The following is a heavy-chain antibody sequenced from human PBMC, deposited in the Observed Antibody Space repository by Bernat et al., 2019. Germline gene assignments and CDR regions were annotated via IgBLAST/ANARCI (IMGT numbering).Heavy chain of an antibody. V-gene: IGHV3-21*01. CDR3: ARDSTNMVQGVPGYYYYYYMDV. CDR1: GFTFSGYS. J-gene: IGHJ6*03. D-gene: IGHD3-10*01. CDR2: FGSSSSYI. Sequence: EVQLVESGGGLVKPGGSLRLSCAPSGFTFSGYSMNWVRQAPGKGREWVSSFGSSSSYIYYADSVKGRFTISRDNAKNSLYLQMNSLRAEDTAVYYCARDSTNMVQGVPGYYYYYYMDVWGKGTTVTVSS.